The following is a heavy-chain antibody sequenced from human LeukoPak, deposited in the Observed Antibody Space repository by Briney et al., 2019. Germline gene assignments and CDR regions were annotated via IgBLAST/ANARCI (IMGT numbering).Heavy chain of an antibody. D-gene: IGHD6-13*01. CDR2: INPNSGGT. CDR1: GYTFTGYY. J-gene: IGHJ4*02. Sequence: GASVKVSCKASGYTFTGYYMHWVRQAPGQGLEWMGWINPNSGGTNYAQKLQGRVTMTTDTSTSTAYMELRSLRSDDTAVYYCARDQGGIAAAGTRDYWGQGTLVTVSS. V-gene: IGHV1-2*02. CDR3: ARDQGGIAAAGTRDY.